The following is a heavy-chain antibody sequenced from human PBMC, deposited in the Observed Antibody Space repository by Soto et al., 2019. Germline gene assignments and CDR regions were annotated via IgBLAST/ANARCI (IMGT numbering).Heavy chain of an antibody. Sequence: SETLSLTCTVSGGSISSGGYYWSWIRQHPGKGLEWIGYIYYSGSTYYNPSLKSRVTISVDTSKNQFSLKLSSVTAADTAVYYCARDRGYCTNGVCYRDFDYWGQGTLVTVSS. CDR1: GGSISSGGYY. V-gene: IGHV4-31*03. J-gene: IGHJ4*02. CDR2: IYYSGST. D-gene: IGHD2-8*01. CDR3: ARDRGYCTNGVCYRDFDY.